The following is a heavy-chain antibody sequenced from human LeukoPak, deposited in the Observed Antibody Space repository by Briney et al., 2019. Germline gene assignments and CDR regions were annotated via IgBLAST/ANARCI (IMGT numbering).Heavy chain of an antibody. D-gene: IGHD3-10*01. CDR2: ISGSAGGT. CDR1: GLTLSNYA. J-gene: IGHJ4*02. Sequence: GGSLRLSCVVSGLTLSNYAMSWVRQAPGKGLEWVSGISGSAGGTNYADSVKGRFTISRDNSMNTMYLQMNSLRAEDTAVYFCAKRGIVIRGLLIIGFHKEAYYFDSWGQGTLVTVSS. CDR3: AKRGIVIRGLLIIGFHKEAYYFDS. V-gene: IGHV3-23*01.